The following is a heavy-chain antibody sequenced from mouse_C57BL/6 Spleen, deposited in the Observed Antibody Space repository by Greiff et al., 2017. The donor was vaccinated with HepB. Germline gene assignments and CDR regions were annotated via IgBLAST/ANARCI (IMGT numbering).Heavy chain of an antibody. V-gene: IGHV1-54*01. Sequence: QVQLQQSGAELVRPGTSVKVSCKASGYAFTNYLIEWVKQRPGQGLEWIGVINPGSGGTNYNEKFKGKATLTADKSSSTAYMQLSSLTSEDSAVYFCAILITTDFDYWGQGTTLTVSS. CDR3: AILITTDFDY. CDR1: GYAFTNYL. CDR2: INPGSGGT. D-gene: IGHD1-1*01. J-gene: IGHJ2*01.